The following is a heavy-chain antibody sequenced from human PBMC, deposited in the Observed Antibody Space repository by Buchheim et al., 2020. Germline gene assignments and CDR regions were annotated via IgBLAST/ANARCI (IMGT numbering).Heavy chain of an antibody. D-gene: IGHD1-26*01. Sequence: EVQLLESGGGLVQPGGSLRLSCEASGFTFSSYAMSWVRQAPGKGLEWVSAISGTGSSTYYADSVKGRFTVSRANSKNTLFLQMNSLGAEDTAVYFCAKQGAIVGTFRHFDSWGQGTL. CDR3: AKQGAIVGTFRHFDS. V-gene: IGHV3-23*01. CDR1: GFTFSSYA. CDR2: ISGTGSST. J-gene: IGHJ5*01.